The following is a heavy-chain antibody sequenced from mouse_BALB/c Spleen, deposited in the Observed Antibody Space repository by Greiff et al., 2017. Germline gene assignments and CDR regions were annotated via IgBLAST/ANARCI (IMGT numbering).Heavy chain of an antibody. Sequence: QVQLQQSGAELVRPRTSVKVSCKASGYAFTNYLIEWVKQRPGQGLEWIGVINPGSGGTNYNEKFKGKATLTADKSSSTAYMQLSSLTSDDSAVYFCARAHYGSSPAWFAYWGQGTLVTVSA. V-gene: IGHV1-54*01. J-gene: IGHJ3*01. D-gene: IGHD1-1*01. CDR3: ARAHYGSSPAWFAY. CDR1: GYAFTNYL. CDR2: INPGSGGT.